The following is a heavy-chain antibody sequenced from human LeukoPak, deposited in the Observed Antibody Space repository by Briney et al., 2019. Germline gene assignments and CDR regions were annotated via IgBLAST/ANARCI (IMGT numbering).Heavy chain of an antibody. CDR2: IIPIFGTA. CDR1: GGTFSSYA. V-gene: IGHV1-69*13. CDR3: ARSPPGGIQLWLFPGAFDI. D-gene: IGHD5-18*01. J-gene: IGHJ3*02. Sequence: ASVKVSCKASGGTFSSYAISWVRQAPGQGLEWMGGIIPIFGTANYAQKFQGRVTITADESTSTAYMELSSLRSEDTAVYYCARSPPGGIQLWLFPGAFDIWGQGTMVTVSS.